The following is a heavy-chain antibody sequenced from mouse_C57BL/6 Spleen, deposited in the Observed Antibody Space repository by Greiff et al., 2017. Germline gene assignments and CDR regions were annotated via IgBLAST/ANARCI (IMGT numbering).Heavy chain of an antibody. CDR2: IYPRSGNT. Sequence: VQLVESGAELARPGASVKLSCKASGYTFTSYGISWVKQRTGQGLEWIGEIYPRSGNTYYNEKFKGKATLTADKSSSTAYMELRSLTSEDSAVYFCARGEAYYAMDYWGQGTSVTVSS. CDR3: ARGEAYYAMDY. V-gene: IGHV1-81*01. J-gene: IGHJ4*01. CDR1: GYTFTSYG.